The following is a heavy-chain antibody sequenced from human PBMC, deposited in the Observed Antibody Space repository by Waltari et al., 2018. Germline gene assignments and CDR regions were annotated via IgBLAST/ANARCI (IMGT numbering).Heavy chain of an antibody. CDR2: IFHSGST. CDR3: AGVGGGRVAAAAVVDY. Sequence: QVQLQESGPGLVKPSETLSLTCAVSGYSISSGYYWGWIRQPRGKGLGWCGSIFHSGSTCYNPSLKSRVTISVDTAKNQFSLKLSSVTAADTAVDDCAGVGGGRVAAAAVVDYWGQGTLVTVSS. J-gene: IGHJ4*02. V-gene: IGHV4-38-2*01. CDR1: GYSISSGYY. D-gene: IGHD6-13*01.